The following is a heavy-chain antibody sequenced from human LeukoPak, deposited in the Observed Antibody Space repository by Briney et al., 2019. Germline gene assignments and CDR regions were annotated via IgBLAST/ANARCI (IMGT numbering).Heavy chain of an antibody. CDR2: IIPIFGTA. D-gene: IGHD2-21*01. J-gene: IGHJ6*03. Sequence: SVKVSCKASGRTFSRYAISWVRQAPGQGLEWRGGIIPIFGTANYAQKVQGRVTITADESTSTAYMELSSLRSEDTAVYYCARQAYCGGDCPDYYYYMDVWGKGTTVTVSS. V-gene: IGHV1-69*13. CDR1: GRTFSRYA. CDR3: ARQAYCGGDCPDYYYYMDV.